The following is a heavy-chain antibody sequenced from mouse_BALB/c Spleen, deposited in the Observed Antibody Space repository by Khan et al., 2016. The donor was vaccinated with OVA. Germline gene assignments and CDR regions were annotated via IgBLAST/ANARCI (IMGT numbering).Heavy chain of an antibody. CDR3: ARDYWFAY. Sequence: EVELVESGGGLVKPGGSLTLTCAASGFTFSNYAMSWVRQSPEKRLEWVASISSGDSTYYPDSVKGRFTITRDNARNILYLQMDSLRSEDTAMYYCARDYWFAYWGQGTLVTVSA. CDR2: ISSGDST. V-gene: IGHV5-6-5*01. CDR1: GFTFSNYA. J-gene: IGHJ3*01.